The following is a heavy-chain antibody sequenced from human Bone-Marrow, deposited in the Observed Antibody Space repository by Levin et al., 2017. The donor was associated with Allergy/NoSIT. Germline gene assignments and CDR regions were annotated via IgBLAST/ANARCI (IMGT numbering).Heavy chain of an antibody. Sequence: PGGSLRLSCKASGYNFTDYYIHWVRQAPGQGLEWMGWLNPNSGGTNYAQKFQGRVIVTRDTSISTAYMELSRLRSDDTAVYYCARVSRISGWNNWGQGTLVTVSS. CDR3: ARVSRISGWNN. CDR2: LNPNSGGT. CDR1: GYNFTDYY. V-gene: IGHV1-2*02. D-gene: IGHD1/OR15-1a*01. J-gene: IGHJ4*02.